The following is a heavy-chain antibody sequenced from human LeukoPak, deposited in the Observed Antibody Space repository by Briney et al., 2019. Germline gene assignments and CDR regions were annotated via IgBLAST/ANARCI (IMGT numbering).Heavy chain of an antibody. CDR2: IKQDGSEK. Sequence: GGSLRLSCAASGFTFSSYWMSWVRQAPGKGLEWVANIKQDGSEKYYVDSVKGRFTISRDNAKNSLYLQMNSLRAEDTAVYYCARDKGGYCSSTSCYDDYYYYYMDVWGKGTTVTISS. J-gene: IGHJ6*03. CDR3: ARDKGGYCSSTSCYDDYYYYYMDV. D-gene: IGHD2-2*01. CDR1: GFTFSSYW. V-gene: IGHV3-7*01.